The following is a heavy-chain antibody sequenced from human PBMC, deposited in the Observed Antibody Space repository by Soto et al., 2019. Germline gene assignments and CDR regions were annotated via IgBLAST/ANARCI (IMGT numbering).Heavy chain of an antibody. Sequence: QVQLVQSGAEGKKPGAAVKVSCKASGYTFTSYGISWVRQALGQGLEWMGWINSYNGNTNYAQKLQGRVTMTTDTSTSTAYMELRSRRADDTAMYYCARATSSSDKLGYWGQGTLVTVSS. J-gene: IGHJ4*02. CDR2: INSYNGNT. CDR1: GYTFTSYG. D-gene: IGHD6-13*01. CDR3: ARATSSSDKLGY. V-gene: IGHV1-18*01.